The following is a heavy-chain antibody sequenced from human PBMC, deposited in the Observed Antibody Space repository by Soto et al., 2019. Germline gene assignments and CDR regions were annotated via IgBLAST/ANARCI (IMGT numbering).Heavy chain of an antibody. J-gene: IGHJ4*02. Sequence: VQLVESGGGVVQPGRSLRLSCAASGFTFSDYAMHWVRQAPGKGLEWVAVVSHDGRNTHYADSVKGRFPISRDSYKNAVSLEMTSLRAEDTAVYYCAKGGRQWLVTSDFNYWGQGALVTVSS. D-gene: IGHD6-19*01. CDR3: AKGGRQWLVTSDFNY. V-gene: IGHV3-30*18. CDR1: GFTFSDYA. CDR2: VSHDGRNT.